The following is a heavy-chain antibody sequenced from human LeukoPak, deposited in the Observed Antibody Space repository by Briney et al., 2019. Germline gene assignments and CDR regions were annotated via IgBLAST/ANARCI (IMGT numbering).Heavy chain of an antibody. CDR1: RFTFNIYN. CDR2: ICGGSNYI. CDR3: ARASRAPGDFDY. V-gene: IGHV3-21*01. Sequence: GGSLRLSCAASRFTFNIYNMNWVRQAPGKGLEWVSSICGGSNYIYYAASVKGRFTISRDNAKTSLYLQMNALRAEDTAVYYCARASRAPGDFDYWGQGTLVTVSS. J-gene: IGHJ4*02. D-gene: IGHD4/OR15-4a*01.